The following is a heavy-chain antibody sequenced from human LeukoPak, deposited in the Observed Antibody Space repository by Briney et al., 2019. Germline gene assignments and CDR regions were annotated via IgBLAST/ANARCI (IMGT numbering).Heavy chain of an antibody. Sequence: GGSLRLSCAVSGFIFSSYAMSWVRQAPGKGLEWVSAIGASGDDTYYADSVRGRFIISRDNSKNTLYLQVNSLRAEDTAVYYCAKVRNYWYFDCWAREPWSPSPQ. J-gene: IGHJ4*02. CDR3: AKVRNYWYFDC. CDR2: IGASGDDT. D-gene: IGHD1-7*01. CDR1: GFIFSSYA. V-gene: IGHV3-23*01.